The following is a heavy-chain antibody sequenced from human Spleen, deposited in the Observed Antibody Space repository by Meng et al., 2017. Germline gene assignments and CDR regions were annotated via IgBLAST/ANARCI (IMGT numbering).Heavy chain of an antibody. CDR1: GYTFIGYY. V-gene: IGHV1-2*06. D-gene: IGHD6-13*01. J-gene: IGHJ5*02. CDR3: ARDPRTSIAALNWFDP. Sequence: ASVKVSCKASGYTFIGYYINWVRQAPGQGLEWMGRINPDSGGTNFAQKFQGRVTMTRDTSISTAYMEMTSLRSDDTAVYYCARDPRTSIAALNWFDPWGQGTLVTVSS. CDR2: INPDSGGT.